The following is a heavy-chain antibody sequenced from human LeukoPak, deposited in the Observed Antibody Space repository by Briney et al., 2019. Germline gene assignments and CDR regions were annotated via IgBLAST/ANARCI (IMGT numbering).Heavy chain of an antibody. CDR1: GGTFSSYA. J-gene: IGHJ4*02. D-gene: IGHD6-13*01. CDR2: IIPIFGTA. Sequence: SVKVSCKASGGTFSSYAISWVRQAPGQGLEWMGGIIPIFGTANYAQKFQGRVTITADESTSTAYMELSSLRSGDTAVYYCARVAAAGTIPYYFDYWGQGTLVTVSS. V-gene: IGHV1-69*13. CDR3: ARVAAAGTIPYYFDY.